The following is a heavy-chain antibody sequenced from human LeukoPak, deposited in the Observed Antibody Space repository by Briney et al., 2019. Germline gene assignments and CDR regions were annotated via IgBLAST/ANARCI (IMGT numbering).Heavy chain of an antibody. D-gene: IGHD6-19*01. CDR1: GGSISSYY. Sequence: SETLSLTCTVSGGSISSYYWSWIRQPPGKGLEWIGYIYYSGSTNYNPSLKSRVTISVDTSKNQFSLKLSSVTAADTAVYYCARLSGWFLSAYYFDYWGQGTLVTVSS. CDR3: ARLSGWFLSAYYFDY. V-gene: IGHV4-59*08. J-gene: IGHJ4*02. CDR2: IYYSGST.